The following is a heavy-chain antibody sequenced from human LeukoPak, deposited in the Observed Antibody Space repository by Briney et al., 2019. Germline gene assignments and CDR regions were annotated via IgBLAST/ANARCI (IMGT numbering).Heavy chain of an antibody. J-gene: IGHJ5*02. CDR2: IYPGDSDT. D-gene: IGHD2-2*01. CDR3: AGRGILVLPAARGDWFDP. Sequence: GESLKISCKGSGYSFTSYWIGWVRQMPGKGLEWMGIIYPGDSDTRYSPSFQGQVTISADKSISTAYLQWSSLKASDTAMYYCAGRGILVLPAARGDWFDPWGQGTLVTVSS. CDR1: GYSFTSYW. V-gene: IGHV5-51*01.